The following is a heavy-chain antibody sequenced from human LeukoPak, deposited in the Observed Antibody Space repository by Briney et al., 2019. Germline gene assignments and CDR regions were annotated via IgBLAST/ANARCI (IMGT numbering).Heavy chain of an antibody. V-gene: IGHV3-74*01. CDR2: MDSDGSST. Sequence: GGSLRLSCPASGFTFSSYWMHWVRQAPGKGLVWVSRMDSDGSSTSYADSVKGRFTISRDNAKNTLYLQMSSLRAEDTAVYYCARLSCSGGSCSDYWGQGTLVTVSS. J-gene: IGHJ4*02. CDR3: ARLSCSGGSCSDY. D-gene: IGHD2-15*01. CDR1: GFTFSSYW.